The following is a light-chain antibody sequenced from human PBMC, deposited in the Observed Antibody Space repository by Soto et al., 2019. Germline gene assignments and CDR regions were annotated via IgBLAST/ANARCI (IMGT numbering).Light chain of an antibody. CDR2: EVT. V-gene: IGLV2-14*01. CDR3: GSYTNINRGPWV. J-gene: IGLJ1*01. CDR1: SSDVGGYNY. Sequence: QSVLTQPASVSGSPGQSITISCTGTSSDVGGYNYVSWYQQHPGKAPKLIIYEVTDRPSGVSNRFSGSKSGNTASLTISGLQAEDGAEYSAGSYTNINRGPWVFGLGPRSPS.